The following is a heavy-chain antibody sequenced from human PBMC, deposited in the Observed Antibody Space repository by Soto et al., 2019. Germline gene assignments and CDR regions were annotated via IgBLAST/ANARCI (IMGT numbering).Heavy chain of an antibody. Sequence: PGGSLRLSCAASGVSFSGYTMNWVRQAQGKGLEWISGINGGGGTTYYADSVKGRFTISRDDSKNILYLQMNSPRAEDTAIYYCAKDRHPDGIWTFDYWGRGTLVTVSS. D-gene: IGHD3-9*01. CDR3: AKDRHPDGIWTFDY. CDR2: INGGGGTT. CDR1: GVSFSGYT. J-gene: IGHJ4*02. V-gene: IGHV3-23*01.